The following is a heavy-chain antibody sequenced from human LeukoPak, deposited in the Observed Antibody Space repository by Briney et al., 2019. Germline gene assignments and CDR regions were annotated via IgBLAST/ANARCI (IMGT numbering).Heavy chain of an antibody. J-gene: IGHJ5*02. CDR2: IYTSGST. CDR1: GGSISSSSYY. V-gene: IGHV4-61*02. CDR3: ARDGGPPSGWFDP. Sequence: SETLSLTCTVSGGSISSSSYYWSWIRQPAGKGLEWIGRIYTSGSTNYNPSLKSRVTISVDTSKNQFSLKLSSVTAADTAVYYCARDGGPPSGWFDPWGQGTLVTVSS. D-gene: IGHD2-15*01.